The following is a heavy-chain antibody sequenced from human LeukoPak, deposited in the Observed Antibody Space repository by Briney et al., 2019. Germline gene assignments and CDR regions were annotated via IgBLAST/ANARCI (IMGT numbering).Heavy chain of an antibody. CDR3: ARVSPRGYYDFWSGYFFDY. J-gene: IGHJ4*02. CDR2: INPNSGGT. Sequence: GAPVKVSCKASGYTFTGYYMHWVRQAPGQGLEWMGWINPNSGGTNYAQKFQGRVTMTRDTSISTAYMELSRLRSDDTAVYYCARVSPRGYYDFWSGYFFDYWGQGTLVTVSS. D-gene: IGHD3-3*01. CDR1: GYTFTGYY. V-gene: IGHV1-2*02.